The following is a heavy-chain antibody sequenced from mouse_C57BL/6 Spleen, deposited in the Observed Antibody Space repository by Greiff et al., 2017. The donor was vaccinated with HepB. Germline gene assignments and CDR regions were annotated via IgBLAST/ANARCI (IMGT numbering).Heavy chain of an antibody. CDR1: GYTFTSYT. V-gene: IGHV1-4*01. CDR2: INPSSGYT. J-gene: IGHJ4*01. CDR3: ARGGGLRRRAMDY. Sequence: QVQLQQSGAELARPGASVKMSCKASGYTFTSYTMHWVKQRPGQGLEWIGYINPSSGYTKYNQKFKDKATLTADKSSSTAYMQLSSLTSEDSAVYYCARGGGLRRRAMDYWGQGTSVTVSS. D-gene: IGHD2-4*01.